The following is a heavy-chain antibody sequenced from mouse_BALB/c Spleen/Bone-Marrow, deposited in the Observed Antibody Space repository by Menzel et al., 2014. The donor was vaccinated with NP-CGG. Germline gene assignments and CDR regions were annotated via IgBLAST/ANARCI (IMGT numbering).Heavy chain of an antibody. CDR2: IDPANGNT. J-gene: IGHJ1*01. CDR1: GFNIKDTY. CDR3: ASYRYAWYFDV. V-gene: IGHV14-3*02. D-gene: IGHD2-14*01. Sequence: EVQLQQSGAELVKPGASVKLSCTASGFNIKDTYMHWVKQGPEQGLEWIGRIDPANGNTKYDPKFQGKATITADTSSNPAYLQLSSLTSEDPAVYYCASYRYAWYFDVWGAGTTATVSS.